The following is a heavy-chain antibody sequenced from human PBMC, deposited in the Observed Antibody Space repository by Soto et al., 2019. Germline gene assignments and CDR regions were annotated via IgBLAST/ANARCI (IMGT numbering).Heavy chain of an antibody. CDR2: INHSGST. D-gene: IGHD2-2*01. CDR3: ARGRYCSSTSCWVEYFQH. J-gene: IGHJ1*01. V-gene: IGHV4-59*12. CDR1: GVSISSYF. Sequence: QVQLQESGPGLVKPSETLSLTCSVSGVSISSYFWSWIRQPPGKGLEWIGEINHSGSTNYNPSLKSRVTISVDTSKNQFSLKLSSVTAADTAVYYCARGRYCSSTSCWVEYFQHWGQGTLVTVSS.